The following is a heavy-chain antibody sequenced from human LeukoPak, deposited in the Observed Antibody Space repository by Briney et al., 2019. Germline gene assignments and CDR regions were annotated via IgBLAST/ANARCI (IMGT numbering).Heavy chain of an antibody. Sequence: GGSLRLSCAASGFTFSSYAMHWVRQAPGKDLEWVSIISYEGSNKYYGDSVKGRFTISRDNSKNTLYLQMNSLRTEDTAMYYCARDYCSGGSCYYYPDFWGQGTLVTVSS. CDR2: ISYEGSNK. CDR1: GFTFSSYA. CDR3: ARDYCSGGSCYYYPDF. D-gene: IGHD2-15*01. V-gene: IGHV3-30*01. J-gene: IGHJ4*02.